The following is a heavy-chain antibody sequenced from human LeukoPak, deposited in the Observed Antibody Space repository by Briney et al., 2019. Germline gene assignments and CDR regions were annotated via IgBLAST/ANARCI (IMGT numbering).Heavy chain of an antibody. CDR3: AREASGYDSPYYYYYMDV. Sequence: SVKVSCKASGGTFSSYAISWVRQAPGQGLEWTGGIIPIFGTANYAQKFQGRVTITTDESTSTAYMELSSLRSEDTAVYYCAREASGYDSPYYYYYMDVWGKGTTVTVSS. J-gene: IGHJ6*03. CDR2: IIPIFGTA. V-gene: IGHV1-69*05. D-gene: IGHD5-12*01. CDR1: GGTFSSYA.